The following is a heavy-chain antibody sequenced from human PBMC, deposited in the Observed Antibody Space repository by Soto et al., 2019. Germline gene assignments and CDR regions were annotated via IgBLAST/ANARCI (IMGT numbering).Heavy chain of an antibody. CDR3: ARAPPPLDYFDY. Sequence: GGSLRLSCAASGFTFSSYAMHWVRQAPGKGLEWVAVISYDGSNKYYADSVKGRFTISRDNSKNTLYLQMNSLRAEDTAVYYCARAPPPLDYFDYWGQGTLVTVSS. J-gene: IGHJ4*02. CDR1: GFTFSSYA. CDR2: ISYDGSNK. V-gene: IGHV3-30-3*01.